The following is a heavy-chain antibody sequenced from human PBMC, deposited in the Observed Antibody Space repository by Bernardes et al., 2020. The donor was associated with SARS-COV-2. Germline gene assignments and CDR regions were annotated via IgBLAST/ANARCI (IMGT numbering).Heavy chain of an antibody. D-gene: IGHD2-8*01. Sequence: SETLSLTCTVSGGSINNYYWSWIRQPPGKRLEWIGYIYYKGNTNYNPSLKSRVTISVDPSKNQFSLKLNSVTVADTAVYYCARQYCTSGSCYEDFWGQGIPVTVSS. V-gene: IGHV4-59*08. CDR3: ARQYCTSGSCYEDF. CDR2: IYYKGNT. J-gene: IGHJ4*02. CDR1: GGSINNYY.